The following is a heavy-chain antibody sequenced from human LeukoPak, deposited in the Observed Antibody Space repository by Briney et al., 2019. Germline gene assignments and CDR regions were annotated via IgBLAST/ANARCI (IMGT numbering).Heavy chain of an antibody. CDR1: GFTFCSYG. Sequence: PGRSLRLSCAASGFTFCSYGMHWVRQAPGKGLEWVAVIWYDGSNKYYADSVKGRFTISRDNSKNTLYLQMNSLRAEDTAVYYCAKGNYYGSGSYYGGVDYWGQGTLVTVSS. J-gene: IGHJ4*02. D-gene: IGHD3-10*01. CDR2: IWYDGSNK. CDR3: AKGNYYGSGSYYGGVDY. V-gene: IGHV3-33*06.